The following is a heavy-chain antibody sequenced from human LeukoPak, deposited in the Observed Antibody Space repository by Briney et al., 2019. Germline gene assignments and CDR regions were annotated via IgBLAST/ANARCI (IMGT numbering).Heavy chain of an antibody. Sequence: TETLSLTCAVYGGSFSGYYWSWIRQPPGKGLEWIGEINHSGSTNYNPSLKSRVTISVDTSKNQFSLKLSSVTAADTAVYYCARGNRGPPPRDYFDYWGQGTLVTVSS. V-gene: IGHV4-34*01. J-gene: IGHJ4*02. CDR2: INHSGST. CDR1: GGSFSGYY. CDR3: ARGNRGPPPRDYFDY. D-gene: IGHD2/OR15-2a*01.